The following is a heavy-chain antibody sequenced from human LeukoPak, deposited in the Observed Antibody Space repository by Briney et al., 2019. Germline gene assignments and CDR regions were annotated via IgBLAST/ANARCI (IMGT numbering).Heavy chain of an antibody. V-gene: IGHV1-69*05. CDR3: ARGDIVVVPAAITPENYYYYYMDV. Sequence: ASVKVSCKASGGTFSSYAISWVRQAPGQGLEWMGGIIPIFGTANYAQKFQGRVTITTDESTSTAYTELSSLRSEDTAVYYCARGDIVVVPAAITPENYYYYYMDVWGKGTTVTVSS. CDR1: GGTFSSYA. D-gene: IGHD2-2*02. CDR2: IIPIFGTA. J-gene: IGHJ6*03.